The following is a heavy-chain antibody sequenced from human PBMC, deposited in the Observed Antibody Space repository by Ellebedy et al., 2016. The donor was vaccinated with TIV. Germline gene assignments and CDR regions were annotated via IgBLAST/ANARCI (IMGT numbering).Heavy chain of an antibody. CDR2: INPNSGGT. D-gene: IGHD2-8*01. V-gene: IGHV1-2*02. Sequence: ASVKVSCXASGYTFTSYGISWVRQAPGQGLEWMGWINPNSGGTNYAQKFQGRVTMTRDTSISTAYMELSSLRSEDTAVYYCARDGRAELMVYAMGWFDPWGQGTLVTVSS. J-gene: IGHJ5*02. CDR3: ARDGRAELMVYAMGWFDP. CDR1: GYTFTSYG.